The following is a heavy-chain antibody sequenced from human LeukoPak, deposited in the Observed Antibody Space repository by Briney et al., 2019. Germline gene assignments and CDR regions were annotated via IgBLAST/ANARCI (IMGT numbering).Heavy chain of an antibody. V-gene: IGHV1-24*01. J-gene: IGHJ5*02. CDR2: FDPEDGET. Sequence: GASVKVSCKVSGYTLTELSMHWVRQAPGKGLEWMGGFDPEDGETIYAQKFQGRVTMTRDTSISTAYMELSRLRSDDTAVYYCARDSIAARRRGGNWFDPWGQGTLVTVSS. D-gene: IGHD6-6*01. CDR1: GYTLTELS. CDR3: ARDSIAARRRGGNWFDP.